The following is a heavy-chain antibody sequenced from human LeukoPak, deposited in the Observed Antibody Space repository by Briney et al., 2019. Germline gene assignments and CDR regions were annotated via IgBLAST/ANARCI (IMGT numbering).Heavy chain of an antibody. CDR3: ASKGYDSSGYYGDY. CDR1: GFTFSSYE. J-gene: IGHJ4*02. CDR2: ISSSGSTI. D-gene: IGHD3-22*01. Sequence: PGGSLRLSCAASGFTFSSYEMNWVRQAPGKGLEWVSYISSSGSTIYYADSVKGRFTISRDNAKNSLYLQMNSLRVEDTAVYYCASKGYDSSGYYGDYWGQGTLVTVSS. V-gene: IGHV3-48*03.